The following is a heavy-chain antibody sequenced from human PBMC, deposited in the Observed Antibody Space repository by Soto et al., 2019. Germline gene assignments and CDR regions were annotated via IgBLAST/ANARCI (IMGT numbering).Heavy chain of an antibody. CDR3: ARSSPAVGY. CDR2: ISAYNGNT. Sequence: QVQLVQSGAEVKKPGAAVKVSCKASGYTFTSYAISWVRQAPGQVLEWMGWISAYNGNTNYAQKLQARVTMTTDTSTNTAYMELRSLGSDDTAVYYCARSSPAVGYWGQGTLVTVSS. J-gene: IGHJ4*02. V-gene: IGHV1-18*01. CDR1: GYTFTSYA.